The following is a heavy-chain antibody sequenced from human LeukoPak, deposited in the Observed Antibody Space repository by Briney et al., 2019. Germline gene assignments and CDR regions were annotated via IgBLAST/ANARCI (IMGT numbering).Heavy chain of an antibody. CDR3: AREGSFAFDY. CDR1: GFTFSSYS. D-gene: IGHD1-26*01. J-gene: IGHJ4*02. V-gene: IGHV3-48*01. CDR2: ISSSSSTI. Sequence: GGSLRLSCAASGFTFSSYSMNWVRQAPGKGLEWVSYISSSSSTIYYADSVKGRFTISRDNAKNSLYLQMNSLRAEDTAVYYCAREGSFAFDYWGQGTVVTVSS.